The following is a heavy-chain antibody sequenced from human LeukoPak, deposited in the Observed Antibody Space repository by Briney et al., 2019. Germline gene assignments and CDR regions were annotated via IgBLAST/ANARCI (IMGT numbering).Heavy chain of an antibody. J-gene: IGHJ2*01. CDR2: IYYSGST. D-gene: IGHD2-15*01. V-gene: IGHV4-61*01. CDR1: GGSVSSGSYY. CDR3: ARDYPSPTPYCSGGSCYSSWYFDL. Sequence: SETLSLTCTASGGSVSSGSYYWSWIRQPPGKGLEWIGYIYYSGSTNYNPSLKSRVTISVDTSKNQFSLKLSSVTAADTAVYYCARDYPSPTPYCSGGSCYSSWYFDLWGRGTLVTVSS.